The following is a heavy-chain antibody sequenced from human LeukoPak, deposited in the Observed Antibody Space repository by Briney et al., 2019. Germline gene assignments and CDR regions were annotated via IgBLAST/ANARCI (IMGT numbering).Heavy chain of an antibody. J-gene: IGHJ5*02. V-gene: IGHV4-39*07. Sequence: SETLSLTCTVSGDSISSSSYYWGWIRQPPGKGLEWIGEIYHSGSTNYNPSLKSRVTISVDKSKNQFSLKLSSVTAADTAVYYCAREANYDILRWFDPWGQGTLVTVSS. CDR3: AREANYDILRWFDP. CDR2: IYHSGST. D-gene: IGHD3-9*01. CDR1: GDSISSSSYY.